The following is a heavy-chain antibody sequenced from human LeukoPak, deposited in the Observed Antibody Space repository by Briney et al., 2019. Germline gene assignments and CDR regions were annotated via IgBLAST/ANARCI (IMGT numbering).Heavy chain of an antibody. Sequence: ASVKVSCKASGGTFSSYAISWVRQAPGQGLEWMGWINPNSGGTNYAQKFQGRVTMTRDTSISTAYMELSRLRSDDTAVYYCAREISYSSSSGGWFDPWGQGTLVTVSS. D-gene: IGHD6-6*01. V-gene: IGHV1-2*02. CDR1: GGTFSSYA. CDR2: INPNSGGT. CDR3: AREISYSSSSGGWFDP. J-gene: IGHJ5*02.